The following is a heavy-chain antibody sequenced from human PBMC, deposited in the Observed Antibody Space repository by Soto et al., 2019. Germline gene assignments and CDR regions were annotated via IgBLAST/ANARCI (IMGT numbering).Heavy chain of an antibody. CDR2: ISAYNGNT. V-gene: IGHV1-18*04. J-gene: IGHJ3*02. D-gene: IGHD3-22*01. CDR1: GYTFTSYG. Sequence: ASVKVSCKASGYTFTSYGISWVRQAPGQGLEWMGWISAYNGNTNYAQELQGRVTMTTDTSTSTAYMELRSLRSDDTAVYYCALGPDDSSGYYGAFDICGQGTIVTVSS. CDR3: ALGPDDSSGYYGAFDI.